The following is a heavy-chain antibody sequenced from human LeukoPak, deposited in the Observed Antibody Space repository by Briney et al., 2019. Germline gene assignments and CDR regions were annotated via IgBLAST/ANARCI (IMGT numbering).Heavy chain of an antibody. CDR1: GGSISSYY. Sequence: SETLSLTCTVSGGSISSYYWSWIRQPPGKGLEWIGYIYYSGSTNYNPSLKSRVTISVDTSKNQFSLKLSSVTAADTAVYYCARSGVAGVTGGWGLDYWGQGTLVTVSS. CDR3: ARSGVAGVTGGWGLDY. V-gene: IGHV4-59*08. J-gene: IGHJ4*02. CDR2: IYYSGST. D-gene: IGHD3-10*01.